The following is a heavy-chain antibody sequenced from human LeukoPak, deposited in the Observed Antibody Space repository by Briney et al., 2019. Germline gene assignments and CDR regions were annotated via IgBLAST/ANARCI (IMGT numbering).Heavy chain of an antibody. V-gene: IGHV1-46*01. CDR1: GYTFTNYD. CDR3: ARVAAEVVGVPGAIGFGWLRRDYYYMDV. D-gene: IGHD2-2*02. J-gene: IGHJ6*03. Sequence: ASVKVSCKAFGYTFTNYDINWVRQAPGEGLEWMGIINPSGGSTSYAQKFQGRVTMTRDMSTSTVYMELSSLRSEDTAVYYCARVAAEVVGVPGAIGFGWLRRDYYYMDVWGKGTTVTVSS. CDR2: INPSGGST.